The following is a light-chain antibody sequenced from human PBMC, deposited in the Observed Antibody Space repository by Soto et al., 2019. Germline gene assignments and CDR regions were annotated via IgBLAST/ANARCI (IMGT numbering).Light chain of an antibody. J-gene: IGKJ4*01. CDR3: QQYNNWPPLT. CDR2: GAS. V-gene: IGKV3D-15*01. Sequence: EIVMTQSPATLSVSPGERATLSCRASHSVSSNLAWYQQKHGQAPRLLIYGASTRATGIPARFSGSGSGTEFTLTISSLQSEDFAVYYCQQYNNWPPLTFGGGTKVEIK. CDR1: HSVSSN.